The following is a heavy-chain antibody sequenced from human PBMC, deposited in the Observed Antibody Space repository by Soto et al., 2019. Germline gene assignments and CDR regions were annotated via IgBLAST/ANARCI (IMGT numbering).Heavy chain of an antibody. CDR3: ARGRYLDY. J-gene: IGHJ4*02. CDR1: GYTFTTYG. Sequence: QVHLVQSGAEVKKPGASVKVSCKASGYTFTTYGIAWVRQAPGQGLEWMGWISAYNANTDYAQRLQGRVTITTDTSTSTAHMDLRSLRSDDTAVYYCARGRYLDYWGQGTLVTVSS. V-gene: IGHV1-18*01. CDR2: ISAYNANT. D-gene: IGHD1-26*01.